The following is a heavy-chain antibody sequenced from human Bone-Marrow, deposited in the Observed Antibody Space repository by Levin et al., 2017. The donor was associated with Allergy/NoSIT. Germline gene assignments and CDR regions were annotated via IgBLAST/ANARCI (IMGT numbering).Heavy chain of an antibody. CDR1: GYSFTNYW. Sequence: KVSCKDSGYSFTNYWIGWARQMPGKDLEWMGIIHPSDSETMYSPSFQGHVTISADKSISTAYLQWSSLKASDSAMYYCARRPYCISNTCYGNLGFDWGQGTLVTVSS. D-gene: IGHD2-2*01. CDR2: IHPSDSET. J-gene: IGHJ4*02. CDR3: ARRPYCISNTCYGNLGFD. V-gene: IGHV5-51*06.